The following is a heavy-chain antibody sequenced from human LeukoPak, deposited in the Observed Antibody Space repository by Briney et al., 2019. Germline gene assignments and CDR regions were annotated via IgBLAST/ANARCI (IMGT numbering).Heavy chain of an antibody. CDR3: ARTGYCSSASCSVVKQWPVRVYFDY. Sequence: PSETLSLTCTVSGGSISSYSYYWGWIRQPPGKGLEWIGSIYYSGSTYNNPSLKSRVTMSVDTSKNQFSLVLNSVTAADTAVYYCARTGYCSSASCSVVKQWPVRVYFDYWGQGTLVAVSS. V-gene: IGHV4-39*01. D-gene: IGHD2-2*01. CDR1: GGSISSYSYY. J-gene: IGHJ4*02. CDR2: IYYSGST.